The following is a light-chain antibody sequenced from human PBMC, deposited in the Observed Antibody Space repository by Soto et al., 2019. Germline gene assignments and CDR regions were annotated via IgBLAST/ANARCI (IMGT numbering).Light chain of an antibody. Sequence: EVVLTQSLVTLSLSPGERATLSCRVSQNFRGLLTWYQQKPCQAARLLIYDAYNRANGIPPRFSVSGSGTDFTLTISSLEPEDSAVYYCQQRHMWPITFGQGTRLEI. CDR2: DAY. J-gene: IGKJ5*01. CDR1: QNFRGL. V-gene: IGKV3-11*01. CDR3: QQRHMWPIT.